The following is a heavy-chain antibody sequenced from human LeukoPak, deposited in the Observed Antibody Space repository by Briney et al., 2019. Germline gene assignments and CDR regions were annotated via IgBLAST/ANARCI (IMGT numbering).Heavy chain of an antibody. CDR1: GVSISSSSYY. CDR2: IYYSGST. D-gene: IGHD6-25*01. V-gene: IGHV4-39*07. J-gene: IGHJ1*01. Sequence: TSETLSLTCTVSGVSISSSSYYWGWIRQPPGKGLEWIGSIYYSGSTYYNPPLKSRVTISVDTSKNQFSLKLSSVTAADTAVYYCAEATGEAAAARHWGPDTLVTVSS. CDR3: AEATGEAAAARH.